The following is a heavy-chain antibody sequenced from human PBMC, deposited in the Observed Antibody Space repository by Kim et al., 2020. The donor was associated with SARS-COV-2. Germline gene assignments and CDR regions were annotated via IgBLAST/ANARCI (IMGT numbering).Heavy chain of an antibody. Sequence: GGSLRLSCAASGFTFDDYAMHWVRQAPGKGLEWVSGISWNSGSIGYADSVKGRFTISRDNAKNSLYLQMNSLRAEDTALYYCAKGNYYGSGSYDYWGQGT. CDR3: AKGNYYGSGSYDY. CDR1: GFTFDDYA. CDR2: ISWNSGSI. D-gene: IGHD3-10*01. J-gene: IGHJ4*02. V-gene: IGHV3-9*01.